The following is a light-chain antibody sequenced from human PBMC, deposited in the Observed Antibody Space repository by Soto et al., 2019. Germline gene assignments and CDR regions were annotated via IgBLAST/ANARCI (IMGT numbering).Light chain of an antibody. Sequence: QPVLTQPPSVSGAPGQRVTISCTGSSSNIGAGYDVHWYQQLPGTAPKLLIYGNSNRPSGVPDPFSGSKSGTSASLAITGLQAEDEADYYCQSYDSRLSGSVFGTGTKVTVL. CDR2: GNS. CDR3: QSYDSRLSGSV. J-gene: IGLJ1*01. V-gene: IGLV1-40*01. CDR1: SSNIGAGYD.